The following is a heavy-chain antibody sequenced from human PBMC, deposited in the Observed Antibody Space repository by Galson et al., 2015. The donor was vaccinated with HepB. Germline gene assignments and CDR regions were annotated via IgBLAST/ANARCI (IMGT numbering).Heavy chain of an antibody. V-gene: IGHV3-48*02. CDR2: ISGSSSTI. CDR1: GFTLSDYS. Sequence: SLRLSCAGSGFTLSDYSMNWVRQAPGKGLEWLSYISGSSSTIYYADSVKGRFTISRDNAENSLYLQMDSLRDEDTAVYYCASGGVTVVTPPDYWGQGTLVTVSS. J-gene: IGHJ4*02. CDR3: ASGGVTVVTPPDY. D-gene: IGHD4-23*01.